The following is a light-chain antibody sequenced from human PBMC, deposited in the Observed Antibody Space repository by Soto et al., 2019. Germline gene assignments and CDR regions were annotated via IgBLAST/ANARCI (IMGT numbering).Light chain of an antibody. CDR2: AAS. Sequence: DIQMTQSPSSLSASVGDRVTITCRASQNIRTWLSWYQQKPGKAPRLLIYAASSLQSGVPSRFSGSGSGTDFTLTISSLQPEDFATYYCQQSYNTPPWTFGQGTKVDI. V-gene: IGKV1-39*01. CDR1: QNIRTW. J-gene: IGKJ1*01. CDR3: QQSYNTPPWT.